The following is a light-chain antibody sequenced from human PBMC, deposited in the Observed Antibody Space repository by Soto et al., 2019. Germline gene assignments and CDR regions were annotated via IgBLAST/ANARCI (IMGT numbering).Light chain of an antibody. CDR1: SSSIGAGFD. CDR3: QSYDGSLSDVL. Sequence: QSVLTQPPSVSGAPGQRVTISCTGSSSSIGAGFDVHWYQQLPGTAPKLLIYSNINRPSGVPDRFSGSKSGTSASLAITGLQSEDDADYYFQSYDGSLSDVLFGGGTKVTVL. CDR2: SNI. V-gene: IGLV1-40*01. J-gene: IGLJ2*01.